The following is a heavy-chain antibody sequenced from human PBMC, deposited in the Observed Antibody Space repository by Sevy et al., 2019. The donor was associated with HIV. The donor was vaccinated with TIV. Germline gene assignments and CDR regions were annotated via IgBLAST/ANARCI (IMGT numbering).Heavy chain of an antibody. CDR2: IPNEEIIQ. Sequence: GGSLRLSCAASGPTFSTYGMHWVRQAPGKGLGWVAAIPNEEIIQNYADSGKGRFTVSRDNSKNTLYLQMNSLRAEDSAVYYCAKDQGGYNYAPGYWGQGTLVTVSS. J-gene: IGHJ4*02. CDR1: GPTFSTYG. V-gene: IGHV3-30*18. CDR3: AKDQGGYNYAPGY. D-gene: IGHD5-18*01.